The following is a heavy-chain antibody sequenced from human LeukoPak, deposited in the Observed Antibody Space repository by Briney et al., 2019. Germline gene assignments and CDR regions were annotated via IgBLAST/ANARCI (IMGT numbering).Heavy chain of an antibody. CDR3: ARAAPTRTLIGSGADY. V-gene: IGHV3-21*01. D-gene: IGHD3-22*01. Sequence: GGSLRLSCAASGFTFSSYSMNWVRQAPGKGLEWVSSISSSSSYIYYADSVKGRFTISRDNAKNSLYLQVNSLRAEDTAVYYCARAAPTRTLIGSGADYWGQGTLVTVSS. CDR1: GFTFSSYS. CDR2: ISSSSSYI. J-gene: IGHJ4*02.